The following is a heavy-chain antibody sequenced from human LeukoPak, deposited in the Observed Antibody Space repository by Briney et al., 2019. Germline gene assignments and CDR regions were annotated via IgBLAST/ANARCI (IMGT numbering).Heavy chain of an antibody. CDR3: ARGLSYTNYSYYYGMDV. Sequence: ASVKVSCKASGYTFTSYDINWVRQATGQGLEWMGWMNPNSGNTGYAQKFQGRVTMTRNTSISTAYMELSSLRSEDTAVYYCARGLSYTNYSYYYGMDVWGQGTTVTVSS. J-gene: IGHJ6*02. CDR1: GYTFTSYD. CDR2: MNPNSGNT. D-gene: IGHD3-16*02. V-gene: IGHV1-8*01.